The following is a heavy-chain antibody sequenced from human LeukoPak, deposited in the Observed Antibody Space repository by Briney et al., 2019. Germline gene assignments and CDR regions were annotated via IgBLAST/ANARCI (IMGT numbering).Heavy chain of an antibody. Sequence: SQTLSLTCTVSGGSISSGGYFWSWIRQPAGKGLEWIGRIYTSGGTNYNPSFNSRVTVSIDTSTNQFSLRLTSVTAADTAVYYCATYCSHTSCHTGGGFQHWGQGTLVTVSS. CDR3: ATYCSHTSCHTGGGFQH. CDR1: GGSISSGGYF. CDR2: IYTSGGT. D-gene: IGHD2-2*02. J-gene: IGHJ1*01. V-gene: IGHV4-61*02.